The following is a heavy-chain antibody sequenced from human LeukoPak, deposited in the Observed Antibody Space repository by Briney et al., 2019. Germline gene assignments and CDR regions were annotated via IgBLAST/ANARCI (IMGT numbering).Heavy chain of an antibody. J-gene: IGHJ5*02. D-gene: IGHD3-10*01. Sequence: SETLSLTGAVYGGSFSGYYWSWIRQPPGKGLEWIGSIYYSGSTYYNPSLKSRVTISVDTSKNQFSLKLSSVTAADTAVYYCPLWFGGFDPWGQGTLVTVSS. V-gene: IGHV4-34*01. CDR2: IYYSGST. CDR3: PLWFGGFDP. CDR1: GGSFSGYY.